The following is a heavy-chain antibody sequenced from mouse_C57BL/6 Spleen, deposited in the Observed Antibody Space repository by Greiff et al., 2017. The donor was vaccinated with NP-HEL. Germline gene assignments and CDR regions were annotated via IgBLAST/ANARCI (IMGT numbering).Heavy chain of an antibody. Sequence: EVQLVESGGGLVKPGGSPKLSCAASGFTFSDYGMHCFRQAPEKGLLWVAYISSGSSTIYYADTVKGRFTISRDNAKNSLFLQMTSLRSEDTAMYYCARDYGSRGNVDDRGKGTTLTVAS. CDR2: ISSGSSTI. D-gene: IGHD1-1*01. J-gene: IGHJ2*01. CDR3: ARDYGSRGNVDD. V-gene: IGHV5-17*01. CDR1: GFTFSDYG.